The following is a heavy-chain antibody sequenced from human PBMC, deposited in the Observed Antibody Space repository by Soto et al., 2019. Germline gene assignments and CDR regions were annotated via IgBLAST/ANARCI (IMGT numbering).Heavy chain of an antibody. CDR3: AADRPPGY. CDR1: GFSFTSTA. J-gene: IGHJ4*02. CDR2: IVVGSGNT. V-gene: IGHV1-58*01. Sequence: SVKVSCKASGFSFTSTAVQWVRQARGQRLEWIGWIVVGSGNTNYAQRFQERVTITRDVSTSTAYMELSSLRSEDTAVYYCAADRPPGYWGQGTLVTVSS.